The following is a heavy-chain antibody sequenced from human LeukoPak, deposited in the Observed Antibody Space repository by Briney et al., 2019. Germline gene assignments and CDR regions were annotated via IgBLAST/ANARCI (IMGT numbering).Heavy chain of an antibody. Sequence: GGSLRLSCAASGFTFSSFGMNWVRQAPGKGLEWVSYISSSSNTIYYADSVKGRFTISRDNAKNSLYLQMNSLRAEDTAVYYCAREGRITMVRAPRGLFDYWGQGTLVTVSS. CDR3: AREGRITMVRAPRGLFDY. CDR1: GFTFSSFG. J-gene: IGHJ4*02. V-gene: IGHV3-48*01. CDR2: ISSSSNTI. D-gene: IGHD3-10*01.